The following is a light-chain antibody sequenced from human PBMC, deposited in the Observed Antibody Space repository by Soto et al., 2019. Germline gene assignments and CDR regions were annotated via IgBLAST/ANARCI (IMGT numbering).Light chain of an antibody. CDR3: QQTYATLAIT. Sequence: DIQMTQSPSSLSASVGDRVTITCRASQRINTFLNWYQHKPGTAPKLLIYAASSLESGVPSRFSGSGSGTDFTLTITSLQPEDFAVYYCQQTYATLAITFGQGTRLDIK. J-gene: IGKJ5*01. CDR2: AAS. V-gene: IGKV1-39*01. CDR1: QRINTF.